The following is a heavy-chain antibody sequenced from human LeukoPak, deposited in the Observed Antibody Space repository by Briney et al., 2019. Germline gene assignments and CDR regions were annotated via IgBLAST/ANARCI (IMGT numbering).Heavy chain of an antibody. CDR1: GYTFTSYG. CDR2: ISAYNGNT. J-gene: IGHJ5*02. D-gene: IGHD2-2*01. V-gene: IGHV1-18*01. Sequence: GASVKVSCKASGYTFTSYGISWVRQAPGQGLEWMGWISAYNGNTNYAQKLQGRVTMTTDTSTSTAYMELRSLRSDDTAVYYCARVDRLLWHGDNWFDPWGQGTLVTVSS. CDR3: ARVDRLLWHGDNWFDP.